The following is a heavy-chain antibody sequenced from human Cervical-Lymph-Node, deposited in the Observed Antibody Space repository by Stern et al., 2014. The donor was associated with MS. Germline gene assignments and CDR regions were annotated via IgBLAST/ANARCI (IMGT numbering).Heavy chain of an antibody. CDR3: TRQGPSPLDDFDY. CDR1: GFTLSDSG. CDR2: IRGKAHSYAT. Sequence: EVHLVESGGGLVQPGGSLKLSCAASGFTLSDSGIHWVRQASGKGLERLGRIRGKAHSYATVYAASVRDRFTISRDDAKNTAYLQMNSLKTEDTAVYYCTRQGPSPLDDFDYWGQGTLVTVSS. J-gene: IGHJ4*02. V-gene: IGHV3-73*01.